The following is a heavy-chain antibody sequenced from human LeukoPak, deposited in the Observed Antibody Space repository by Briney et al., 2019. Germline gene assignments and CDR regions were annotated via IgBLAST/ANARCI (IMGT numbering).Heavy chain of an antibody. CDR3: AVEQQQLYGMDV. J-gene: IGHJ6*02. CDR2: ISSSSSYI. D-gene: IGHD6-13*01. CDR1: GFPFSSYS. Sequence: GSLLLSCAASGFPFSSYSMNWVRQAPGKGLEWVSSISSSSSYIYYADSVKGRFTISRDNAKNSLYLQMNSLRVEDTAVYYCAVEQQQLYGMDVWGQGTTVTVSS. V-gene: IGHV3-21*01.